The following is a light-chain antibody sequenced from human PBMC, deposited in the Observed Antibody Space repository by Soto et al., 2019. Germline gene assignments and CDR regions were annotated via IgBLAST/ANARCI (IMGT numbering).Light chain of an antibody. V-gene: IGKV1-39*01. CDR1: KNINKN. J-gene: IGKJ2*01. CDR3: QQSFHTPYT. Sequence: IQMTQSPSSLSAFVGDRVTISCRASKNINKNLNWYQQKSGKAPSLLMYDASTLQSGVPSRFSGSGSGTDFTLAITNLQPDDVATNCCQQSFHTPYTFGQGNKLAI. CDR2: DAS.